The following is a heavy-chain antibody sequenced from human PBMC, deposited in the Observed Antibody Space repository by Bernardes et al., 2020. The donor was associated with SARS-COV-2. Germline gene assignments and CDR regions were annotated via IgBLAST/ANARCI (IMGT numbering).Heavy chain of an antibody. CDR3: AASVEVATIGGLDF. V-gene: IGHV5-51*01. CDR2: IYPDDSDT. J-gene: IGHJ4*02. D-gene: IGHD5-12*01. CDR1: GYNFANYW. Sequence: GESLKISCKASGYNFANYWIGWVRQVPGQGLEWMGIIYPDDSDTRYSPSFQGQVTISVDKSISTAYLQWRSLKASDTATYYCAASVEVATIGGLDFWGQGTLVTVAS.